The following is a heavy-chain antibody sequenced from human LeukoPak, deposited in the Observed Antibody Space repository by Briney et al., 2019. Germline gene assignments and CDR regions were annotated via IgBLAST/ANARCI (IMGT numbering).Heavy chain of an antibody. Sequence: SETLSLTCTVSGGSISSSSYYWGWIRQPPGKGLEWIGEINHSGSTTNYTPSLKSQVTISVDTSKNQFSLKLSSVTAADTAVNYCVRVFWGSTSKWIDYWGQGSLVTVSS. CDR2: INHSGSTT. CDR3: VRVFWGSTSKWIDY. CDR1: GGSISSSSYY. D-gene: IGHD3-16*01. V-gene: IGHV4-39*07. J-gene: IGHJ4*01.